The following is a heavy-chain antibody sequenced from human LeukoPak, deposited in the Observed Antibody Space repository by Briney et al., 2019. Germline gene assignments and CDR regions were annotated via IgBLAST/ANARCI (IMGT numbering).Heavy chain of an antibody. CDR1: GGSISSGGYS. V-gene: IGHV4-30-2*01. D-gene: IGHD2-2*01. J-gene: IGHJ4*02. CDR2: IYHSGST. Sequence: SETLSLTCAVSGGSISSGGYSWSWIRQPPGKGLEWIGYIYHSGSTYYNPSLKSRVTISVDRSKNQFSLKLSSVTAADTAVYYCATLGGLGYCSSTSCYDDYWGQGTLVTASS. CDR3: ATLGGLGYCSSTSCYDDY.